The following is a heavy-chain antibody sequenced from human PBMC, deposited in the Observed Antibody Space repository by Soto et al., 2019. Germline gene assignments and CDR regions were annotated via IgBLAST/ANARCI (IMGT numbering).Heavy chain of an antibody. CDR2: IIPILGVG. Sequence: QVQLVQSGAEVKKPGSSVKVSCKASGGTFGSYTITWVRQAPGQGLEWMGRIIPILGVGNYAQKFQGRVTIIADKSTSTAYMELSILKSEDTAVYYCAREGGNCSGGDCYSHYYYYGMDFWGQGTTVTVAS. D-gene: IGHD2-21*02. V-gene: IGHV1-69*08. CDR3: AREGGNCSGGDCYSHYYYYGMDF. J-gene: IGHJ6*02. CDR1: GGTFGSYT.